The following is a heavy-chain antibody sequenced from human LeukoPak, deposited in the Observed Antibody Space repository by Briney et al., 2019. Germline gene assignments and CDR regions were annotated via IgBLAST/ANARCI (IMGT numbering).Heavy chain of an antibody. CDR1: GFTFSSHD. CDR2: ITTATSSYI. D-gene: IGHD2-15*01. V-gene: IGHV3-21*01. Sequence: GGSLRLSCAAPGFTFSSHDMNWVRQAPGKGLEWVSSITTATSSYIYYADSVKGRFTISRDDAKNSLYLQMDSLRAEDTAVYYCARDYGGPHYFDYWGQETLVTVSS. J-gene: IGHJ4*02. CDR3: ARDYGGPHYFDY.